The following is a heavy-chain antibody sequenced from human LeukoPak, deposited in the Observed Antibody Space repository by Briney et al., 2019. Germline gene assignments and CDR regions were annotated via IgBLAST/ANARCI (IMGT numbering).Heavy chain of an antibody. CDR2: IYPGDSDT. CDR1: GYTFTSYW. V-gene: IGHV5-51*03. J-gene: IGHJ4*02. Sequence: PGESLTISCTGSGYTFTSYWIGWVRQMPGKGLEWMGIIYPGDSDTRYSPSFQSQVTISADKSISTAYLQWSSLKASDTAMYYCARRNHEGGYSGYDPFDYWGQGTLVTISS. CDR3: ARRNHEGGYSGYDPFDY. D-gene: IGHD5-12*01.